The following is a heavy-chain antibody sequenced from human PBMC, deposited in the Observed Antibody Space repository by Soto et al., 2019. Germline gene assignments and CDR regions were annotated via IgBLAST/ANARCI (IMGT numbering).Heavy chain of an antibody. V-gene: IGHV4-59*01. D-gene: IGHD2-21*02. CDR1: GGSISGYY. CDR2: MYNTGST. J-gene: IGHJ6*02. CDR3: ARDLWGYCGTDCYPLDV. Sequence: PSETLSLTCTVSGGSISGYYWSWIRQPPGKGLEWIGYMYNTGSTVYNPSFKSRVTISVDTSTNQFSLKLNSVTAADTAVYYCARDLWGYCGTDCYPLDVWGQGTTVTSP.